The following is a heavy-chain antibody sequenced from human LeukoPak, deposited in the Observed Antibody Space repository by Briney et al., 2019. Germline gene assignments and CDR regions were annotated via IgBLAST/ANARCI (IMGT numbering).Heavy chain of an antibody. Sequence: PSETLSLTCTVSGGSISSYYWSWIRQPAGKGLEWIGRIYTRGSTNYNPSLKSRVTMSVDTSKNQFSLKLSSVTAADTAVYYCARGRIMITFGGVVTYYFDYWGQGTLVTVSS. J-gene: IGHJ4*02. CDR3: ARGRIMITFGGVVTYYFDY. D-gene: IGHD3-16*01. V-gene: IGHV4-4*07. CDR2: IYTRGST. CDR1: GGSISSYY.